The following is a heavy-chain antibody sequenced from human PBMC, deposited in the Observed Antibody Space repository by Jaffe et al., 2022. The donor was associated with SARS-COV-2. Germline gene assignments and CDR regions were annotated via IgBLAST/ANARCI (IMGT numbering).Heavy chain of an antibody. V-gene: IGHV3-23*01. Sequence: LESGGKVIQRGGSLRLSCAVSGFSISSGVMGWVRQAPGKGLEWITTINPGDGSTFYADSVMGRFIISEDESNNVVHLQMSGLTVADTALYYCVKFLLNDEWIAGMDVWGQGTTVTVSS. D-gene: IGHD3-3*01. CDR2: INPGDGST. CDR1: GFSISSGV. CDR3: VKFLLNDEWIAGMDV. J-gene: IGHJ6*01.